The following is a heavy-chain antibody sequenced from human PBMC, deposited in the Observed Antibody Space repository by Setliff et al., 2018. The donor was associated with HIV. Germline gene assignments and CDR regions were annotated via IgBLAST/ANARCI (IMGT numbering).Heavy chain of an antibody. D-gene: IGHD6-13*01. CDR2: ISYDGSHI. CDR1: GFTFSNAW. J-gene: IGHJ4*02. Sequence: GGSLRLSCAASGFTFSNAWMHWVRQAPGKGLEWMAVISYDGSHISYADSVKGRFTISRDNSKNTLYLQMNSLRTEDTAVYYCARVFSSSWYGIDCWGQGTLVTVSS. CDR3: ARVFSSSWYGIDC. V-gene: IGHV3-30*01.